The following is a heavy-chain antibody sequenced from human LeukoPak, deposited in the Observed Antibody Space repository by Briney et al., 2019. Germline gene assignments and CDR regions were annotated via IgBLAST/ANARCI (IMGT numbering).Heavy chain of an antibody. Sequence: PSETLSLTCTVSGGSISSSRYYWGWIRQPPGKGLEWIGSIHYSGSTYYNPSLRSRVTISVDTSKNQFSLKLSSVTAADTAVYYCARDSGDYPYYFDFWGQGTLVTVSS. CDR2: IHYSGST. V-gene: IGHV4-39*07. CDR1: GGSISSSRYY. J-gene: IGHJ4*02. D-gene: IGHD4-17*01. CDR3: ARDSGDYPYYFDF.